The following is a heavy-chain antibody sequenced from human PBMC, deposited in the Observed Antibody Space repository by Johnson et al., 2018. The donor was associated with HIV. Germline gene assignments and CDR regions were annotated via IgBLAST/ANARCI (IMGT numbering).Heavy chain of an antibody. D-gene: IGHD3-22*01. CDR1: GFTFSNAW. Sequence: VQLVESGGGLVKPGGSLRLSCAASGFTFSNAWMSWVRQAPGKGLEWVGRIKSKTDGGTTDYAAPVKGRFTISRDDSKNTLYLQMNSLRAEDTAVYYCAKEKGYYDSSGYPNDAFDIWGQGTMVTVPS. CDR3: AKEKGYYDSSGYPNDAFDI. CDR2: IKSKTDGGTT. V-gene: IGHV3-15*01. J-gene: IGHJ3*02.